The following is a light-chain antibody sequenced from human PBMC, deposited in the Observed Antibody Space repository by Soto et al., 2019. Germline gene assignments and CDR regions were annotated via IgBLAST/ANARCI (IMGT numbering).Light chain of an antibody. CDR2: DAS. CDR1: QSISSW. Sequence: NPTTQSPSTLSATVGDRAPITCRASQSISSWLAWYQQKPGKAPKLLIYDASSLKSGVPSRFSGSGSGTEFTLTITSLQPDDFAIYYCQHYHGYPFTFAPGTKVDI. CDR3: QHYHGYPFT. V-gene: IGKV1-5*01. J-gene: IGKJ3*01.